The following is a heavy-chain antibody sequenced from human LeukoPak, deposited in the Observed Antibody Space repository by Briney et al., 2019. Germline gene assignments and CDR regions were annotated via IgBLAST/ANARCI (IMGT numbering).Heavy chain of an antibody. Sequence: PSETLSLTCAVYGGSFSGYYWSWIRQPPGKGLEWIGEINHSGSTNYNPSLKSRVTISVDTSKNQFSLKLSSVTAADTAVYYCARIGQWLVRFFGYWGQGTLVTVSS. CDR1: GGSFSGYY. D-gene: IGHD6-19*01. CDR3: ARIGQWLVRFFGY. V-gene: IGHV4-34*01. J-gene: IGHJ4*02. CDR2: INHSGST.